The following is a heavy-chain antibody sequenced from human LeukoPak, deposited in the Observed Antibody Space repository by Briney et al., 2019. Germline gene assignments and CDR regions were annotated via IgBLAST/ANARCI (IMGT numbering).Heavy chain of an antibody. CDR3: AREGKGHYYDSSGYYDY. V-gene: IGHV4-59*01. Sequence: SETLSLTCTVSGGSISSYCWSWIRQPPGKGLEWIGYIYYSGSTNYNPSLKSRVTISVDTSKNQFSLKLSSVTAADTAVYYCAREGKGHYYDSSGYYDYWGQGTLVTVSS. J-gene: IGHJ4*02. CDR1: GGSISSYC. CDR2: IYYSGST. D-gene: IGHD3-22*01.